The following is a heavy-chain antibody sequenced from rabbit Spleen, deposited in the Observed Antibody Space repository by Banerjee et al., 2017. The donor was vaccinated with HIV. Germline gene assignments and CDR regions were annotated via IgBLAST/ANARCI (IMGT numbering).Heavy chain of an antibody. D-gene: IGHD8-1*01. CDR2: ISAGSSGST. CDR3: ARDPAYSAGSGSPIPYL. Sequence: QSLEESGGDLVKPGASLTLTCKASGFDFTTTYYMCWVRQAPGKGLEWIACISAGSSGSTYYANWAKGRFTISKTSSTTVTLQMTSLTAADTATYFCARDPAYSAGSGSPIPYLWGQGTLVTVS. CDR1: GFDFTTTYY. V-gene: IGHV1S40*01. J-gene: IGHJ3*01.